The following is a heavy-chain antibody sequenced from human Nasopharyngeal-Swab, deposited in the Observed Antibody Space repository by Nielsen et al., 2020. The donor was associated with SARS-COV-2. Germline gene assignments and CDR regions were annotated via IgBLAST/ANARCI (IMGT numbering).Heavy chain of an antibody. CDR2: INPNSGGT. Sequence: SVKVSLQCTLYIFTDYLMHSLGQPRAQGLEWMGRINPNSGGTNYAEKFQGRVTMTRDTSISTAYMELSRLRSDDTAVYYCARDPDEFVRWELLRYFYYWSQGTLVTVSS. D-gene: IGHD1-26*01. CDR1: LYIFTDYL. V-gene: IGHV1-2*06. J-gene: IGHJ4*02. CDR3: ARDPDEFVRWELLRYFYY.